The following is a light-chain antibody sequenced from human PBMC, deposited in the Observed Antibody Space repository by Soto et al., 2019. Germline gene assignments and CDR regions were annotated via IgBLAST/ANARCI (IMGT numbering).Light chain of an antibody. CDR2: GAS. Sequence: DILRTPSLATLSLSPGDRDTLSCRASQSVSTNLAWYQQKPGQAPRLLIYGASNRATGIPDRFSGSGSGTDFTLTISRLEPEDFAVYYCQQYGSSGTFGQGTKVDIK. CDR3: QQYGSSGT. CDR1: QSVSTN. J-gene: IGKJ1*01. V-gene: IGKV3-20*01.